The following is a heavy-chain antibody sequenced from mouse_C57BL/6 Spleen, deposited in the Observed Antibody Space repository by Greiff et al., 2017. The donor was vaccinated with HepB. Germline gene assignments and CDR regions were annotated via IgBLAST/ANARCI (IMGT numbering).Heavy chain of an antibody. CDR3: ASGDGGTWFAY. D-gene: IGHD3-3*01. V-gene: IGHV3-6*01. CDR2: ISYDGSN. Sequence: EVQLVESGPGLVKPSQSLSLTCSVTGYSITSGYYWNWIRQFPGNKLEWMGYISYDGSNNYNPSLKNRISITRDTSKNQFFLKLNSVTTEDTATYYCASGDGGTWFAYGGQGTLVTVSA. CDR1: GYSITSGYY. J-gene: IGHJ3*01.